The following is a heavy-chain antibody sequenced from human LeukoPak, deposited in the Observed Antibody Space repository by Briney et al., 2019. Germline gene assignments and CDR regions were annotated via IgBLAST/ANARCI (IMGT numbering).Heavy chain of an antibody. CDR1: GGSISRSNW. CDR2: IYHSGST. Sequence: SGTLSLTCAVSGGSISRSNWWSWVRQPPGKGLEWIGEIYHSGSTNYNPSLKSRVTISVDKSKNQFSLKLSSVTAADTAVYYCARDLGYCSGGSCYSAYWGQGTLVTVSS. D-gene: IGHD2-15*01. J-gene: IGHJ4*02. CDR3: ARDLGYCSGGSCYSAY. V-gene: IGHV4-4*02.